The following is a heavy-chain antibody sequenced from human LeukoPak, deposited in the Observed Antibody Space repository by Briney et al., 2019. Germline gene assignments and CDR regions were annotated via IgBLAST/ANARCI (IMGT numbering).Heavy chain of an antibody. D-gene: IGHD3-10*01. CDR1: GFSFNTYP. CDR3: ARPDDSESFYRANHY. CDR2: ISNDGNNK. Sequence: PGRSLRLSCAASGFSFNTYPMHWVRQAPGKGLEGGAVISNDGNNKYYADSVKGRFTISRDNSNNTLSLQMNGLRVEDTAVYYCARPDDSESFYRANHYWGRGTLVTVS. J-gene: IGHJ4*02. V-gene: IGHV3-30*04.